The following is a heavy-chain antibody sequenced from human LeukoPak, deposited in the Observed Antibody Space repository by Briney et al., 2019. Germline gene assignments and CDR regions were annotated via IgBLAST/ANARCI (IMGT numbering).Heavy chain of an antibody. J-gene: IGHJ4*02. D-gene: IGHD5-18*01. CDR1: GFTFSSYS. CDR3: TTVGYSYGYNPDY. V-gene: IGHV3-48*01. CDR2: ISSSSSTI. Sequence: GGSLRLSCAASGFTFSSYSMNWVRQAPGKGLEWVSYISSSSSTIYYADSVKGRFTISRDNAKNSLYLQMNSLKTEDTAVYYCTTVGYSYGYNPDYWGQGTLVTVSS.